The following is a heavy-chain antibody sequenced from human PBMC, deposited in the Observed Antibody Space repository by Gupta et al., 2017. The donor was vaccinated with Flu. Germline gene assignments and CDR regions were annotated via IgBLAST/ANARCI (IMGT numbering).Heavy chain of an antibody. CDR2: VNAVNGHT. D-gene: IGHD5-18*01. CDR3: ARVGCRDNGYYRTLDP. V-gene: IGHV1-3*01. CDR1: GYTVLNYA. Sequence: QVQLVQSGPEVKTPGASVKVSCKASGYTVLNYAIHWVRQAPGQSFEWMGWVNAVNGHTRYPQKFQGRATMTRDSSARTAYMELSNLKWEGTAMCDCARVGCRDNGYYRTLDPWGQGTLVTVSS. J-gene: IGHJ5*01.